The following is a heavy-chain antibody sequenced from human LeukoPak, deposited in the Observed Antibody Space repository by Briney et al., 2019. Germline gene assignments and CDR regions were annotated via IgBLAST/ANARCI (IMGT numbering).Heavy chain of an antibody. CDR3: ARASGIDAFDI. V-gene: IGHV4-59*01. CDR1: GGSISSYY. J-gene: IGHJ3*02. CDR2: IYYSGST. Sequence: SETLSLTCTVSGGSISSYYWSWIRQPPGKGLEWIGYIYYSGSTNYNPSLKSLVTISVDTSKNQFSLKLSSVTAADTAVYHCARASGIDAFDIWGQGTMGTVSS. D-gene: IGHD6-25*01.